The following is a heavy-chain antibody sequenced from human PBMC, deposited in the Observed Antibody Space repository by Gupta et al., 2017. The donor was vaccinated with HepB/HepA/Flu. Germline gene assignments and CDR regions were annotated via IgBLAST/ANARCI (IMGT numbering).Heavy chain of an antibody. CDR3: ASPPPEDIVVVPAARDAFDI. J-gene: IGHJ3*02. D-gene: IGHD2-2*01. CDR1: GGTFSSYA. Sequence: GGTFSSYAISWVRQAPGQGLEWMGGIIPIFGTANYAQKFQGRVTITADESTSTAYMELSSLRSEDTAVYYCASPPPEDIVVVPAARDAFDIWGQGTMVTVYS. CDR2: IIPIFGTA. V-gene: IGHV1-69*01.